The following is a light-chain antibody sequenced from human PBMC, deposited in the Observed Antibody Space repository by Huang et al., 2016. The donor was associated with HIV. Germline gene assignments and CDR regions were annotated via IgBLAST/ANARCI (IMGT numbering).Light chain of an antibody. V-gene: IGKV1-5*03. CDR2: KAS. J-gene: IGKJ2*01. CDR3: QQYTTYFPT. CDR1: LSISSW. Sequence: DIQMTQSPSTLSASVGDRVTITCRASLSISSWLAWYQQKPGKAPKPLIYKASSLESGVPSRFSCSGAGTEFTLTISSLQPDDFATYYCQQYTTYFPTFGQGTKLEIK.